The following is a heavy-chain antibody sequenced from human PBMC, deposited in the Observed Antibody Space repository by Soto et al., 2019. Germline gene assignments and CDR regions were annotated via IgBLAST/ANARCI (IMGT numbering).Heavy chain of an antibody. CDR1: DGSFSGSY. CDR3: ARRSSFAVRGLFRYHEYGMDA. Sequence: QEQLQQWGAGLLKPSETLSLTCAVYDGSFSGSYWNWIRQPPGKGLEWIGEINPSGSSNYNPSLQSRVTMAVDTSKNQFSLKLRSVAAADTAGYYCARRSSFAVRGLFRYHEYGMDAWGQGTTVIVSS. V-gene: IGHV4-34*01. D-gene: IGHD3-16*01. CDR2: INPSGSS. J-gene: IGHJ6*02.